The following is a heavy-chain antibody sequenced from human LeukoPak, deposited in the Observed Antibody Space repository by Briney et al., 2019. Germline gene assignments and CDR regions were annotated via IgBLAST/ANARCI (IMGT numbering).Heavy chain of an antibody. CDR1: GFTFSSYS. CDR3: ARDRAGGANDYGDPWVFDY. J-gene: IGHJ4*02. Sequence: GRSLRLSCAASGFTFSSYSMNWVRQAPGKGLEWVSYISSSSSTIYYADSVKGRFTISRDNAKNSLYLQMNSLRAEDTAVYYCARDRAGGANDYGDPWVFDYWGQGTLVTVSS. CDR2: ISSSSSTI. V-gene: IGHV3-48*04. D-gene: IGHD4-17*01.